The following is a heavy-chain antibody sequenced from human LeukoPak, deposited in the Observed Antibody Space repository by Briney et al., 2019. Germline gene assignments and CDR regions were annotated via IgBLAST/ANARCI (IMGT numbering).Heavy chain of an antibody. J-gene: IGHJ3*02. CDR2: IRSKANSYAT. D-gene: IGHD3-16*01. CDR3: TRLMGDYERAFDI. Sequence: PGGSLKLSCAASGFTFSGSAMHWVRQASGKGLEWVGRIRSKANSYATAYAASVKGRFTISRDDSKNTAYLQMNSLKTEDTAVYYCTRLMGDYERAFDIWGQGTMVTVSS. CDR1: GFTFSGSA. V-gene: IGHV3-73*01.